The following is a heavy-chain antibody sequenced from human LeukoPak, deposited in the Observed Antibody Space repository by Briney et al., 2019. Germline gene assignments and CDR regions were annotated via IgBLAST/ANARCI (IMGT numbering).Heavy chain of an antibody. CDR1: GGTFSSYA. J-gene: IGHJ5*02. CDR2: IIPIFGTA. CDR3: ARGPLGYCSGGSCYRRWFDP. V-gene: IGHV1-69*13. Sequence: SVKVSCKASGGTFSSYAISWVRQAPGQGLEWMGGIIPIFGTANYAQKFQGRVTITADESTSTAYMELSSLRSEDAAVYYCARGPLGYCSGGSCYRRWFDPWGQGTLVTVSS. D-gene: IGHD2-15*01.